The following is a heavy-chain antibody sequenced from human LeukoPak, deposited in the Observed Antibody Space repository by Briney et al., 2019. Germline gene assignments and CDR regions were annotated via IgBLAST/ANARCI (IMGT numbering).Heavy chain of an antibody. CDR1: GYTFTGYY. V-gene: IGHV1-2*06. CDR2: INPNSGGT. D-gene: IGHD2-15*01. J-gene: IGHJ4*02. CDR3: ARVGFCSGGSCYDY. Sequence: VSVKVSCKASGYTFTGYYMHWVRQAPGQGLEWMGRINPNSGGTNYAQKFQGRVTMTRDTSISTAYMELSRLRSDDTAVYYCARVGFCSGGSCYDYWGQGTLVTVSS.